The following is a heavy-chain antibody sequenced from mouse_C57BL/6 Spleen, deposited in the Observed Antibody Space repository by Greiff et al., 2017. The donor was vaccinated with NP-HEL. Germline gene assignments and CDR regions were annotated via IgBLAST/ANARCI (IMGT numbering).Heavy chain of an antibody. J-gene: IGHJ1*03. CDR2: IRNKANNHAT. CDR1: GFTFSDAW. D-gene: IGHD2-4*01. V-gene: IGHV6-6*01. Sequence: EVQGVESGGGLVQPGGSMKLSCAASGFTFSDAWMDWVRQSPEKGLEWVTEIRNKANNHATYYAESVKGRFTISRDDSKSSVYLQMNSLRAEDTGIYYCTRLLRYDYDGYFDVWGTGTTVTVSS. CDR3: TRLLRYDYDGYFDV.